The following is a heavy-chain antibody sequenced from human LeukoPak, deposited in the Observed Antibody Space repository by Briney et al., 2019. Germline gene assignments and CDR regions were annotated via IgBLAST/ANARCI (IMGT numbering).Heavy chain of an antibody. CDR3: AKMSRIAVAGTGVYYYHGMDV. D-gene: IGHD6-19*01. CDR2: ISGSGGST. V-gene: IGHV3-23*01. J-gene: IGHJ6*02. CDR1: GFTFSSYA. Sequence: GGSLRLSCAASGFTFSSYAMSWVRQAPGKGLEWVSAISGSGGSTYYADSVKGRFTISRDNSKNTLYLQMNSLRAEDTAVYYCAKMSRIAVAGTGVYYYHGMDVWGQGTTVTVSS.